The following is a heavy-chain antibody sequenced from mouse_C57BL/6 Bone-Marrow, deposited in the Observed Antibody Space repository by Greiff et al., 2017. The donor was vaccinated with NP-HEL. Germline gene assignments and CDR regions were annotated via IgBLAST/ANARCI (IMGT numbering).Heavy chain of an antibody. Sequence: EVKLMESGGGLVQPGGSLSLSCAASGFTFTDYYMSWVRQPPGKALEWLGFIRNKANGYTTEYSASVKGRFTISRDNSQSILYLQMNALRAEDSATYYCARLRSTMITRSYFDYWGQGTTLTVSS. J-gene: IGHJ2*01. V-gene: IGHV7-3*01. CDR1: GFTFTDYY. CDR3: ARLRSTMITRSYFDY. D-gene: IGHD2-4*01. CDR2: IRNKANGYTT.